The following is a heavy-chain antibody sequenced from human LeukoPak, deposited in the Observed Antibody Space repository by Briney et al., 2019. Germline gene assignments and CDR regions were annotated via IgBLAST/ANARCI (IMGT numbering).Heavy chain of an antibody. CDR2: IYYSGST. J-gene: IGHJ6*03. V-gene: IGHV4-59*01. Sequence: PSETLSLTCTVSGGSISSYSWSWIRQPPGKGLEWIGYIYYSGSTNYNPSLKSRVTISVDTSKNQFSLKLSSVTAADTAVYYCARTLTDYYYYYMDVWGKGTTVTVSS. CDR3: ARTLTDYYYYYMDV. CDR1: GGSISSYS. D-gene: IGHD1-14*01.